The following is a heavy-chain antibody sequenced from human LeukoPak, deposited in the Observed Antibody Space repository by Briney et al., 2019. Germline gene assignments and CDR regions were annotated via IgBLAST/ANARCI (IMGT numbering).Heavy chain of an antibody. J-gene: IGHJ4*02. V-gene: IGHV3-23*01. CDR1: GLSFSKYA. Sequence: GGSLRLSCAVSGLSFSKYAMSWFRQAPGKGLEWVSGINGSGGSKFYAGSVKGRFTISRDNSKNTLYLQMRGLRAEDTAVYYCAKGQDYGDYGPKSFDYWGQGNLVIVSS. CDR2: INGSGGSK. D-gene: IGHD4-17*01. CDR3: AKGQDYGDYGPKSFDY.